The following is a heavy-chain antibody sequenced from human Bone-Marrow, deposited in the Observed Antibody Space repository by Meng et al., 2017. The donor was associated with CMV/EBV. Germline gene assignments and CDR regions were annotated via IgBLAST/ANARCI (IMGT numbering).Heavy chain of an antibody. CDR2: INPNSGGT. CDR3: ATFYNWNYHHGMDV. J-gene: IGHJ6*02. D-gene: IGHD1-20*01. V-gene: IGHV1-2*02. Sequence: ASVKVSCKASGYTFTGYYMHWVRQAPGQGLEWMGWINPNSGGTNYAQKFQGRVTMTRDTSISTAYMELSRLRSDDTAVYYCATFYNWNYHHGMDVWGQGTTVTVSS. CDR1: GYTFTGYY.